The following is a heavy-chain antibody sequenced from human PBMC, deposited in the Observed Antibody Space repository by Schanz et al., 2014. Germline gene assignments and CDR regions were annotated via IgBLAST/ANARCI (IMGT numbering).Heavy chain of an antibody. V-gene: IGHV1-46*03. CDR3: ARAPTAYCSDTSCLGTPFDY. CDR2: VNPSVRGT. J-gene: IGHJ4*02. CDR1: GYTLSAYS. D-gene: IGHD2-2*01. Sequence: QVQLVQSGTQVKKPGASVKVSCKASGYTLSAYSLHWVRQAPGQGLEWMGIVNPSVRGTHFAREFQGRVTITADKSTFTAYMDVSSLRSEDTAVYYCARAPTAYCSDTSCLGTPFDYWGQGTLVTVSS.